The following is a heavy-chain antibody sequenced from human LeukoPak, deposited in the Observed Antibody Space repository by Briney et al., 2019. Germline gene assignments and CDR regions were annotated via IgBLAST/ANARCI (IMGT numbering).Heavy chain of an antibody. CDR3: AKRIGPQIYDMPLLN. D-gene: IGHD3-9*01. V-gene: IGHV3-23*01. Sequence: GGSLRLSCAASGFTFSCYSMSWVRQAPGKGLEWVSAISGSGGSTYYADSVKGRFTISRDNSKNTLYLQMNSLRAEDTAVYYCAKRIGPQIYDMPLLNWGQGTLVTVSS. CDR2: ISGSGGST. J-gene: IGHJ4*02. CDR1: GFTFSCYS.